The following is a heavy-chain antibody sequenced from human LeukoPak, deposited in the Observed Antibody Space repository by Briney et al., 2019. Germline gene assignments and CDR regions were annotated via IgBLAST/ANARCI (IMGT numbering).Heavy chain of an antibody. Sequence: ASVKVSCKVSGYTLTGLSMHWVRQAPGKGLEWMGGFDPEDGETIYAQKFQGRVTMTEDTSTDTAYMELSSLRSEDTAVYYCATRLLYGDYVLPIHWGQGTLVTVSS. CDR3: ATRLLYGDYVLPIH. J-gene: IGHJ4*02. V-gene: IGHV1-24*01. CDR2: FDPEDGET. CDR1: GYTLTGLS. D-gene: IGHD4-17*01.